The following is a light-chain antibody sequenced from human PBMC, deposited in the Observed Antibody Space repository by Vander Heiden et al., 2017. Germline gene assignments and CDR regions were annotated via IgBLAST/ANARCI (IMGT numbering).Light chain of an antibody. CDR1: SSDIATYKL. CDR3: SSYAGSRTFGVV. V-gene: IGLV2-23*02. CDR2: EVF. Sequence: QSALTQPASVSGPPGQSISISCTGTSSDIATYKLVSWYQQHPGKAPKLIIYEVFKRPSGVSNRFAGSKSGNTASLTISGLQAEDEADYYCSSYAGSRTFGVVFGGGTKLTVL. J-gene: IGLJ2*01.